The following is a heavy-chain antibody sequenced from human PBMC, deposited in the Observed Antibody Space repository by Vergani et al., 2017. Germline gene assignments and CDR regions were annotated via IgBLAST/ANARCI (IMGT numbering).Heavy chain of an antibody. Sequence: EVQLVESGGGLIQPGGSLRLSCAASGFTVSSNYMSWVRQAPGKGLEWVSVIYSGGSTYYADSVKGRFTISRDNSKNTLYLQMNSLRAEDTAVYSCARVDPDYCSGGSCYSFDYWGQGTLVTVSS. CDR1: GFTVSSNY. CDR3: ARVDPDYCSGGSCYSFDY. CDR2: IYSGGST. D-gene: IGHD2-15*01. V-gene: IGHV3-53*01. J-gene: IGHJ4*02.